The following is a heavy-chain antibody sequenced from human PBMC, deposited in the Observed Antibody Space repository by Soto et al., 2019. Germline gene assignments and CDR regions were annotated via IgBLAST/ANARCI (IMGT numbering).Heavy chain of an antibody. CDR1: GGSISSSSYY. CDR2: IYYSGST. D-gene: IGHD2-8*01. V-gene: IGHV4-39*01. Sequence: SETLSLTCTVSGGSISSSSYYWGWIRQPPGKGLEWIGSIYYSGSTYYNPSLKSRVTISVDTSKNHFSLKLTSVTAADTAIYYCARCLHCSNGGRFDPWGQGALVTVSS. CDR3: ARCLHCSNGGRFDP. J-gene: IGHJ5*02.